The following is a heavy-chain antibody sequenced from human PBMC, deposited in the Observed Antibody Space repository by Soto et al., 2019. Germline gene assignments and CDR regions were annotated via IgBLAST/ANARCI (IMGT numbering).Heavy chain of an antibody. CDR1: GFTFSSNA. CDR2: ISGSGGST. Sequence: EVQLLESGGGLVQPGGSLRLSCAASGFTFSSNAMRWVRQAQGKGLEWVSAISGSGGSTYYADSVKGRFTISRDNSKNTLYLQMNSLRAEDTAVYYCARRGPGTYFDYWGQGTLVTVSS. J-gene: IGHJ4*02. V-gene: IGHV3-23*01. D-gene: IGHD6-13*01. CDR3: ARRGPGTYFDY.